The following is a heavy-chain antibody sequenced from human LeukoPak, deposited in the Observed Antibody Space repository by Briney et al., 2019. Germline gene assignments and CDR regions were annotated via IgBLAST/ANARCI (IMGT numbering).Heavy chain of an antibody. D-gene: IGHD3-22*01. J-gene: IGHJ4*02. V-gene: IGHV3-30*18. Sequence: PGKSLRLSCAASGFTFSSYGMHWVRQAPGKGLEWVAVISYDGSNKYYADSVKGRFTISRDNSKSTLYLQMKSLRADDTAVYYCAKDHRNYYDAPDYWGQGTLVTVSS. CDR2: ISYDGSNK. CDR3: AKDHRNYYDAPDY. CDR1: GFTFSSYG.